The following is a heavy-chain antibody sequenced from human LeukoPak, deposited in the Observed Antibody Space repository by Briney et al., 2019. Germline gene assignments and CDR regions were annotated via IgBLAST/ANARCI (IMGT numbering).Heavy chain of an antibody. CDR1: GFTFSSYA. CDR2: ISYDGSNK. Sequence: GRSLRLSCAASGFTFSSYAMHWVRQAPGKGLEWVAVISYDGSNKYYADSVMGRFTISRDNSKNTLYLQMNSLRAEDTAVYYCARPLQGYFDYWGQGTLVTVSS. J-gene: IGHJ4*02. CDR3: ARPLQGYFDY. V-gene: IGHV3-30*01.